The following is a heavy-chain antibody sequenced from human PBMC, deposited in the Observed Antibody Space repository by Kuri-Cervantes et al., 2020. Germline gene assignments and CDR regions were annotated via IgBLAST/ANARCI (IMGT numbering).Heavy chain of an antibody. J-gene: IGHJ6*02. CDR3: ARDRFQSRPPYYYGMDV. Sequence: LSLTCAASGFTFNNYWMSWVRQAPGQGLEWVANIKEDGGRNFYVDSVKGRFTISRDNAKNSLYLQMNSLGAEDTAVYYCARDRFQSRPPYYYGMDVWGQGTTVTVSS. D-gene: IGHD3-16*01. CDR1: GFTFNNYW. CDR2: IKEDGGRN. V-gene: IGHV3-7*01.